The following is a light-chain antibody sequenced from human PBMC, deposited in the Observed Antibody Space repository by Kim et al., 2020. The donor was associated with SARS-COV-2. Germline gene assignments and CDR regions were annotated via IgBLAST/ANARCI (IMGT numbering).Light chain of an antibody. CDR3: SSYTTGTTLV. CDR1: SSDVGGYNY. CDR2: EVS. Sequence: GQSITISCTGTSSDVGGYNYVSLYQQHPGKAPKLMIFEVSNRPSGVSDRFSGSKSGNTASLTIYGLQAEDEADYHCSSYTTGTTLVFGTGTKVTVL. J-gene: IGLJ1*01. V-gene: IGLV2-14*03.